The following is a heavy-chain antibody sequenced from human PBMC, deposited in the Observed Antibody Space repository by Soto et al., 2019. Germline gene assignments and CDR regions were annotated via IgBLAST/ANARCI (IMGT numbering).Heavy chain of an antibody. CDR2: IYWDDDK. CDR1: GGSISSYYW. D-gene: IGHD3-9*01. J-gene: IGHJ4*02. CDR3: AHSGTHYYDILTGYYSH. Sequence: TLSLTCTVSGGSISSYYWSWIRQPPGKALEWLALIYWDDDKRYSPSLKSRLTITKDTSKNQVVLTMTNMDPVDTATYYCAHSGTHYYDILTGYYSHWGQGTLVTVSS. V-gene: IGHV2-5*08.